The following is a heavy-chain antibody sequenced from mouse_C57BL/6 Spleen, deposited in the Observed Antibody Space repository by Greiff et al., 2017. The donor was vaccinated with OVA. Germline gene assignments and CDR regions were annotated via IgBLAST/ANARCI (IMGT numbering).Heavy chain of an antibody. V-gene: IGHV1-81*01. CDR2: IYPRSGNT. CDR1: GYTFTSYG. J-gene: IGHJ4*01. CDR3: ASERDYSNSDAMDY. D-gene: IGHD2-5*01. Sequence: QVQLQQSGAELVKPGASVKLSCKASGYTFTSYGISWVKQRPGQGLEWIGEIYPRSGNTYYNEKFKGKATLTVDKSSSTAYMELRSLTSEDSAVEFYASERDYSNSDAMDYWGQGTSVTVSS.